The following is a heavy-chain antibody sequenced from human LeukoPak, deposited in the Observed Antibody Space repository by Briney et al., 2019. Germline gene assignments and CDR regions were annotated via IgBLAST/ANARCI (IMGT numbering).Heavy chain of an antibody. CDR3: ARSLYGTRLYYYYGMDV. J-gene: IGHJ6*02. V-gene: IGHV3-30*03. D-gene: IGHD2-2*01. CDR1: GFTFSRYG. Sequence: PGGSLRLSCAASGFTFSRYGMHWVRQAPGRGLEWVAVISYDGSNKYYADSVKGRFTISRDNSKNTLYLQMNSLRAEDTAAYYCARSLYGTRLYYYYGMDVWGQGTPVTVSS. CDR2: ISYDGSNK.